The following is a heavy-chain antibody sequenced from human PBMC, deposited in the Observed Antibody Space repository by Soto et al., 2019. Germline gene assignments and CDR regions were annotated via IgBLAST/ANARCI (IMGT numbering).Heavy chain of an antibody. D-gene: IGHD5-12*01. J-gene: IGHJ5*02. CDR3: ARHNDTGYGILGIDP. CDR2: VNLNGDT. CDR1: GGSIRETNW. Sequence: SETLSLTCTVSGGSIRETNWWSWVRQSPAKWLEWIGEVNLNGDTNYNPSLKGRVTVSIDDFNNQLSLKLYSVTAADTAVYFCARHNDTGYGILGIDPWGQGALVTVSS. V-gene: IGHV4-4*02.